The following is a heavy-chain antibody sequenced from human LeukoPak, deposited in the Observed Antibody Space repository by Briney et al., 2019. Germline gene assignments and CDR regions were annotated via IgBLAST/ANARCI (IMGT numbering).Heavy chain of an antibody. CDR2: IIAIFSSA. Sequence: SVKVSCKASGGTFSSYTFNWVRQAPGQGLEWMGGIIAIFSSANYAQKFQGRVTITTDKSTSTAYMELSSLRSEDTAVYYCASGTTDIVVVPATLRNYYFDYWGQGTLVTVSS. V-gene: IGHV1-69*05. J-gene: IGHJ4*02. CDR1: GGTFSSYT. D-gene: IGHD2-2*01. CDR3: ASGTTDIVVVPATLRNYYFDY.